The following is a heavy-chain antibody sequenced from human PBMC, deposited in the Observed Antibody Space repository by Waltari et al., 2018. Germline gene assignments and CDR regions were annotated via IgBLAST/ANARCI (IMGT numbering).Heavy chain of an antibody. J-gene: IGHJ3*02. D-gene: IGHD3-22*01. CDR2: ISYDGSNK. Sequence: QVQLVESGGGVVQPGRSLRLSCAASGFTFSSYGMHWVRQAPGKGLEWVAGISYDGSNKYYADSVKGRFTISRDNSKNTLYLQRNSLRAEDTAVYYCAKEALYYYDSSGSYAFDIWGQGTMVTVSS. CDR3: AKEALYYYDSSGSYAFDI. V-gene: IGHV3-30*18. CDR1: GFTFSSYG.